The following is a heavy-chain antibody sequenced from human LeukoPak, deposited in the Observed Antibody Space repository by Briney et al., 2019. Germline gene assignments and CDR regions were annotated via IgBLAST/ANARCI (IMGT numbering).Heavy chain of an antibody. V-gene: IGHV1-8*01. D-gene: IGHD5-24*01. CDR2: MNPNSGNT. CDR3: ARGARDGYILHYYYYGLDV. J-gene: IGHJ6*02. CDR1: GYTFTSYD. Sequence: ASVKVSCKASGYTFTSYDINWVRQATGQGLEWMGLMNPNSGNTGYAQKFQGRVTMTRNTSISTAYMELSSLRSEDTAVYYCARGARDGYILHYYYYGLDVWGQGTTVTVSS.